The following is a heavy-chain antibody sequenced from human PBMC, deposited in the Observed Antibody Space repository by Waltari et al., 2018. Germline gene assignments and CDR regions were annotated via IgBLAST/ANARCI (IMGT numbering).Heavy chain of an antibody. CDR1: GFSFSIYG. Sequence: EVQLLESGGGLVQPGGSLRLSCEASGFSFSIYGLSWVRQAPGKGLEWVSGINSRDSTNYADSVKGRFTISRDNSKNTLYLHMNSLRAEDTAVYYCAQGLWYFDYWGQGTLVTVSS. V-gene: IGHV3-23*01. J-gene: IGHJ4*02. CDR3: AQGLWYFDY. CDR2: INSRDST. D-gene: IGHD2-21*01.